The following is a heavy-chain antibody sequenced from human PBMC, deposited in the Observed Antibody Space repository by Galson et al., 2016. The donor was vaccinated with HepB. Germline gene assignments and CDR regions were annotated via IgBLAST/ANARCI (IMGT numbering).Heavy chain of an antibody. J-gene: IGHJ4*02. CDR3: ARGGRKGLWGYYFDY. Sequence: TLSLTCTVSGGSISSGGYYWSWSRQHPGKGLEWIGYIYHLGNTYFNPSLKSRVTMSIDASKNQFSLQLSSVTAPDTAVYYCARGGRKGLWGYYFDYWGQGTLVPVSS. V-gene: IGHV4-31*03. CDR1: GGSISSGGYY. D-gene: IGHD5-18*01. CDR2: IYHLGNT.